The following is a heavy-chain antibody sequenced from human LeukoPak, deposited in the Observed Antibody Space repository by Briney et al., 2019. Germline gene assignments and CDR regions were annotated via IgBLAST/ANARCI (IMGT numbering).Heavy chain of an antibody. D-gene: IGHD1-1*01. CDR3: ARDHRTTDKYYYGMDV. V-gene: IGHV3-21*01. CDR1: GFTHSRYS. J-gene: IGHJ6*02. Sequence: GGSLRLSCAGSGFTHSRYSMTWVRQAPGKGLEWVSYSTSDSTKIHHADSVKGRFTISRDNAKNSLYLQMNSLRAEDTAVYYCARDHRTTDKYYYGMDVWGQGTTVTVSS. CDR2: STSDSTKI.